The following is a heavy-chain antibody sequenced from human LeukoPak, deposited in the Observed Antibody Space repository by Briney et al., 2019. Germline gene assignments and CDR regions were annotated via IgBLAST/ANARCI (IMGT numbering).Heavy chain of an antibody. V-gene: IGHV4-61*02. CDR1: GGSISNGSYY. D-gene: IGHD3-22*01. CDR3: ARMIYYDSSGYRGKYYFDY. Sequence: SETLSLTCTVSGGSISNGSYYWSWIRQPAGKGLEWIGRIYSSGSTNYNPSLKSRVTMSVDTSKNQLSLKLSSVTAADTAVYYCARMIYYDSSGYRGKYYFDYWGQGTLVTVSS. CDR2: IYSSGST. J-gene: IGHJ4*02.